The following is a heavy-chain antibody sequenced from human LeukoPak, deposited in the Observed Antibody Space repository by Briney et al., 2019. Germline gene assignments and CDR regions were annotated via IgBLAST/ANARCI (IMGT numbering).Heavy chain of an antibody. V-gene: IGHV3-23*01. Sequence: LGGSLRLSCAASGFTFSSYAMSWVRQAPGKGLEWVSAISGSGGSTYYADSVKGRFTISRDNSKNTLYLQMNSLRAEDTAVYYCAKFPRPYYDSSGYYPNRDYWGRGTLVTVSS. D-gene: IGHD3-22*01. CDR3: AKFPRPYYDSSGYYPNRDY. CDR2: ISGSGGST. CDR1: GFTFSSYA. J-gene: IGHJ4*02.